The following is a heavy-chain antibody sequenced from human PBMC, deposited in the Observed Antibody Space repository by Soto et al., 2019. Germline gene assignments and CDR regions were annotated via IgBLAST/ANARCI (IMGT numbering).Heavy chain of an antibody. CDR2: ISYSGST. Sequence: QVQLQESGPGLVRPSQTLSLTCTVSAGSISTINYYCSWIRQHPEKGLEWIGYISYSGSTFYHSYLKSRVTISLDTSKKQFSLTLTSVTAADTAVYYCARSAQWDGFDPWGQGTMVTVSS. CDR3: ARSAQWDGFDP. J-gene: IGHJ3*01. D-gene: IGHD2-8*01. V-gene: IGHV4-31*03. CDR1: AGSISTINYY.